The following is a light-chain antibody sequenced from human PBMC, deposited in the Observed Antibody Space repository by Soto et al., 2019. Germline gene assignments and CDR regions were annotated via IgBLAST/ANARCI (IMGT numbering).Light chain of an antibody. CDR2: DAS. V-gene: IGKV3-15*01. CDR3: QKYGRSPET. J-gene: IGKJ1*01. Sequence: EIVMTQSPATLSVSPGEGATFSCRASQSINTKIAWYQLKPGQAPRLLIYDASIRATGIPARFSGSGSGTEFSLTINSLQSEDFAVYSCQKYGRSPETVGQGTK. CDR1: QSINTK.